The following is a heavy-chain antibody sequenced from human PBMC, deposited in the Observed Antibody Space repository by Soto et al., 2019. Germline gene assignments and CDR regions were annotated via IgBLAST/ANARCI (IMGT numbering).Heavy chain of an antibody. J-gene: IGHJ5*02. CDR1: GGSVSSGSYY. D-gene: IGHD3-3*01. CDR3: ASSLRSRWFDT. V-gene: IGHV4-61*01. Sequence: PXETLSLTCAVSGGSVSSGSYYWSWIRQPPGKGLEWIGYIYYSGSTNYNPSLKSRVTISVDTSKNQFSLKLSSVTAADTAVYYCASSLRSRWFDTWGQGTLVTVS. CDR2: IYYSGST.